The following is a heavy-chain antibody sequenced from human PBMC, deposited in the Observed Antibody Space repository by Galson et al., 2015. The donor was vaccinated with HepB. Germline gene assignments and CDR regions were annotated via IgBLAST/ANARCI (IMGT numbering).Heavy chain of an antibody. CDR3: ANSFLDYYDSSGYHTLDAFDI. CDR2: ISGSGGST. V-gene: IGHV3-23*01. D-gene: IGHD3-22*01. J-gene: IGHJ3*02. CDR1: GFTFSSYA. Sequence: SLRLSCAASGFTFSSYAMSWVRQAPGKGLEWVSAISGSGGSTYYADSVKGRFTISRDNSKNTLYLQMNSLRAEDTAVYYCANSFLDYYDSSGYHTLDAFDIWGQGTMDTVSS.